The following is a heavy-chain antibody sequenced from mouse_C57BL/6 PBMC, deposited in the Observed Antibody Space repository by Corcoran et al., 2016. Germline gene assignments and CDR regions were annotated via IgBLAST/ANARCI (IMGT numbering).Heavy chain of an antibody. CDR3: ARFITTVAYFDY. Sequence: EVQLQQSGPELVKPGASVKIPCKASGYTFTDYNMDWVKQSHGKSLEWIGDINPNNGGTIYNQKFKGKATLTVDKSSSTAYMELRSLTSEDTAVYYCARFITTVAYFDYWGQGTTLTVSS. CDR1: GYTFTDYN. D-gene: IGHD1-1*01. CDR2: INPNNGGT. J-gene: IGHJ2*01. V-gene: IGHV1-18*01.